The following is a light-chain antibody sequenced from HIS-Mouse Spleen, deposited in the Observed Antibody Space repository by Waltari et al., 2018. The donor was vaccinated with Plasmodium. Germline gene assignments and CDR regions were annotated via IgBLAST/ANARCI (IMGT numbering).Light chain of an antibody. CDR3: QQRSNWPPLT. Sequence: EIVLTQSPATLSLSPGERATLSCRASQSVSSYLAWYQQKPGQAPRLIIYDGDNRATGIAARFSGSGSGTDFTLTISSLEPEDFAVYYCQQRSNWPPLTFGGGTKVEIK. V-gene: IGKV3-11*01. CDR1: QSVSSY. CDR2: DGD. J-gene: IGKJ4*01.